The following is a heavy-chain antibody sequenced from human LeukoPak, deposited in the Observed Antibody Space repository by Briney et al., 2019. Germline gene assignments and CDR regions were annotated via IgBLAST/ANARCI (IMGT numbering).Heavy chain of an antibody. Sequence: GASVKVSCKASGYTFTSYGISWVRQAPGQGLERMGWISAYNGNTNYAQKLQGRVTMTTDTSTSTAYMELRSLRSDDTAVYYCARPIRDILTGYYVGYFDYWGQGTLVTVSS. CDR2: ISAYNGNT. J-gene: IGHJ4*02. D-gene: IGHD3-9*01. CDR1: GYTFTSYG. CDR3: ARPIRDILTGYYVGYFDY. V-gene: IGHV1-18*01.